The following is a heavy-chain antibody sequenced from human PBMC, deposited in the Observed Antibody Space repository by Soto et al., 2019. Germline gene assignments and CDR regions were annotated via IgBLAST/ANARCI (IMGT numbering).Heavy chain of an antibody. V-gene: IGHV4-61*08. Sequence: TSETLSLTCTVSGGSISSGGYYWSWIRQHPGKGLEWIGYIYYSGSTDYSPSLKSRVTMSVDTSKKQFSLKLSSVTAADTAVYYCATGNASGLFFDYWGQGTLVTVSS. CDR3: ATGNASGLFFDY. D-gene: IGHD6-19*01. J-gene: IGHJ4*02. CDR2: IYYSGST. CDR1: GGSISSGGYY.